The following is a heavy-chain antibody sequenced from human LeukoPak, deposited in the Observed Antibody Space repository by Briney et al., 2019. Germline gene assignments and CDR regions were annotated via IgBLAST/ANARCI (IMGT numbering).Heavy chain of an antibody. CDR1: GYTFTSYY. Sequence: SVKVSCKASGYTFTSYYMHWVRQAPGQGLEWMGGIIPIFGTANYAQKFQGRVTITTDESTSTAYMELSSLRSEDTAVYYCARVRTGGYDYFYYYMDVWGKGTTVTVSS. V-gene: IGHV1-69*05. CDR2: IIPIFGTA. CDR3: ARVRTGGYDYFYYYMDV. J-gene: IGHJ6*03. D-gene: IGHD5-12*01.